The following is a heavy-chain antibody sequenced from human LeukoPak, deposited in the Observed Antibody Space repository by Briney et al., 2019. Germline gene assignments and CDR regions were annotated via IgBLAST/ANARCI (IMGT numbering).Heavy chain of an antibody. D-gene: IGHD3-22*01. CDR3: ARATPPPFTMIVPHAFDI. CDR2: IIPILGIA. J-gene: IGHJ3*02. CDR1: GGTFSSYA. V-gene: IGHV1-69*04. Sequence: SVKVSCKASGGTFSSYAISWVRQAPGQGLEWMGRIIPILGIANYAQKFQGRVTITADKSTSTAYMELSSLRSEDTAVYYCARATPPPFTMIVPHAFDIWGQGTMVTVSS.